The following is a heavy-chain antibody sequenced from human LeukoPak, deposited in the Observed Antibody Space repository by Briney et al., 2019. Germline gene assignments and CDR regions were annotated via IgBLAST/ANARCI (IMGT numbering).Heavy chain of an antibody. CDR1: GYTFTGYY. CDR3: ARGKGSVRYYYMDV. J-gene: IGHJ6*03. V-gene: IGHV1-8*03. Sequence: VASVKVSCKASGYTFTGYYMHWVRQAPGQGLEGMGWINPNSGNTGYAQKFQGRVTITRNTSISTAYMELSSLRSEDTAVYYCARGKGSVRYYYMDVWGKGTTVTVSS. D-gene: IGHD4-17*01. CDR2: INPNSGNT.